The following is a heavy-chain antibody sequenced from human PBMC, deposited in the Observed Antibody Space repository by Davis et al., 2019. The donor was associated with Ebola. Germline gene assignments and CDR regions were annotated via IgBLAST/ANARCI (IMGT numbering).Heavy chain of an antibody. CDR3: ARGATVVKALDY. CDR2: IKSDGSTK. V-gene: IGHV3-74*01. D-gene: IGHD4-23*01. J-gene: IGHJ4*02. Sequence: GESLKISCVVSGFTFSSYWMHWVRQAPGKGLVWVSRIKSDGSTKSYADSVKGRFTISRDNAKNTLYLQMDSLRAEDTAVYYCARGATVVKALDYWGQGALVTVSS. CDR1: GFTFSSYW.